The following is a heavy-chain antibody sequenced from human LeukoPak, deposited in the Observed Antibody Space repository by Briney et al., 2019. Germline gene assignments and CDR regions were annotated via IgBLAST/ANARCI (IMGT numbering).Heavy chain of an antibody. V-gene: IGHV3-74*01. CDR3: AKPRGGGYNYLYYFDY. Sequence: GGSLRLSCAASGIIFSSYWMHWVRQAPGKGLVWVSRINSDGSDTSYADSVKGRFTISRDNSKNSLYLQMNSLRTEDTALYYCAKPRGGGYNYLYYFDYWGQGTLVTVSS. D-gene: IGHD5-24*01. J-gene: IGHJ4*02. CDR1: GIIFSSYW. CDR2: INSDGSDT.